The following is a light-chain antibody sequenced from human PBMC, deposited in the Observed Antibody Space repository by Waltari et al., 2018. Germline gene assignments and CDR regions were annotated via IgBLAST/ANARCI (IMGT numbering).Light chain of an antibody. CDR1: QSIRSW. V-gene: IGKV1-5*03. J-gene: IGKJ1*01. CDR3: QQYDSYSPWT. CDR2: KAS. Sequence: DIQMTQSPSTLSASVGDRVTITCRASQSIRSWLAWYQQKPGKAPKPLIYKASSLESGVPSRFSGSGSGTEFTLTISSLQPDDFATYYCQQYDSYSPWTFGQGTKVEIK.